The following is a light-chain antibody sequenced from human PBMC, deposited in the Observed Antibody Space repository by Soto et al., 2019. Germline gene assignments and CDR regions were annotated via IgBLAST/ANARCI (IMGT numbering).Light chain of an antibody. J-gene: IGKJ5*01. Sequence: DIQMTQSPSTLSSSLGYIVAITFRASQIISSWFAWYQQTPGKAPKLLIYDASSLESGVPSRFSGSGSGTEFTLTISSLQPDDFATYYCQQYYSYPGFGQGTRLEIK. V-gene: IGKV1-5*01. CDR1: QIISSW. CDR3: QQYYSYPG. CDR2: DAS.